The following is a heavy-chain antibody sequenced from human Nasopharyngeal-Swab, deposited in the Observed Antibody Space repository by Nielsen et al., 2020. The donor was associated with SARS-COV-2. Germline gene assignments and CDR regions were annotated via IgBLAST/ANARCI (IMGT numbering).Heavy chain of an antibody. J-gene: IGHJ4*02. CDR1: GFTFSSYW. CDR2: INSDGSST. CDR3: ARVPWQWLVHFDY. V-gene: IGHV3-74*01. Sequence: GGSLRLSCAASGFTFSSYWMHWVRQAPGKGLVWVSRINSDGSSTRYADSVKGRFTISRDNAKNTLYLQMNSLRAEDTAVYYCARVPWQWLVHFDYWGQGTLVTVSS. D-gene: IGHD6-19*01.